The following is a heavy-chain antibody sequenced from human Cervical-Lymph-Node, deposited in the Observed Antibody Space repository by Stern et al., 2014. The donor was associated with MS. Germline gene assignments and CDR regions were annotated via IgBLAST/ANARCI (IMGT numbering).Heavy chain of an antibody. D-gene: IGHD3-10*01. J-gene: IGHJ4*02. CDR3: ARGGRGVGLEY. Sequence: MQLVESGGGVVQPGRSLSLSCVASGFTFSTYAMHWVRQAPGKGLEWVAVVSYDGTQRNSTDSVKARFTISRDNSKNTLYLHMNSLRDEDTAVYFCARGGRGVGLEYWGQGALVTVSS. CDR1: GFTFSTYA. CDR2: VSYDGTQR. V-gene: IGHV3-30-3*01.